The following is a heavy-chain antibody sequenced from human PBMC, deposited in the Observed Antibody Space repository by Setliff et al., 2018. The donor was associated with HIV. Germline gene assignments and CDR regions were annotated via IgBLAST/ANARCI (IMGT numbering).Heavy chain of an antibody. Sequence: PSETLSLTCTVSGGSISTSNYYWGWVRQPPGKGLEWVGNVDYTGSTYYNPFLKSRVTISVDTSKNQFSLRLNSVTAADTAVYYCARQGNIVVVTSFDYWGQGTLVTVSS. J-gene: IGHJ4*02. CDR2: VDYTGST. CDR1: GGSISTSNYY. V-gene: IGHV4-39*07. D-gene: IGHD2-21*02. CDR3: ARQGNIVVVTSFDY.